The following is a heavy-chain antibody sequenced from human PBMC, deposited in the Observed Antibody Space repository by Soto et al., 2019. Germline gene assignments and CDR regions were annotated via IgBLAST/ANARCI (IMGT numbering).Heavy chain of an antibody. CDR1: GGSISSGGYY. V-gene: IGHV4-31*03. J-gene: IGHJ6*02. Sequence: SETLSLTCTVSGGSISSGGYYWSWIRQHPGKGLEWIGYIYYSGSTYYSPSLKSRVTISVDTSKNQFSLKLSSVTAADTAVYYCARWLSITMVRGVTYYYYGMDVWGQGTTVTVSS. CDR2: IYYSGST. D-gene: IGHD3-10*01. CDR3: ARWLSITMVRGVTYYYYGMDV.